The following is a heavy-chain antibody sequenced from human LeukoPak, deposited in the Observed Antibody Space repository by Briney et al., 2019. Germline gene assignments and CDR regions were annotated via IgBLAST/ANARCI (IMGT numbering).Heavy chain of an antibody. J-gene: IGHJ4*02. CDR3: AKAQHYYDSSGYRGTFDY. CDR2: ISGSGGST. V-gene: IGHV3-23*01. Sequence: GGSLRLSCAASGFTFSSYAMSWVRQAPGKGLGWVSAISGSGGSTYYADSVKGRFTISRDNSKNTLYLQMNSLRAEDTAVYYCAKAQHYYDSSGYRGTFDYWGQGTLVTVSS. CDR1: GFTFSSYA. D-gene: IGHD3-22*01.